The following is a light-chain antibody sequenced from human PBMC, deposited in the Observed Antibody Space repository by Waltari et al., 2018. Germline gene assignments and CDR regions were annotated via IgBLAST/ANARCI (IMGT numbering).Light chain of an antibody. J-gene: IGLJ2*01. Sequence: QSVLTQPTSVSGAPRQRATSACRGTMSNIGADLSVPWYQQVPGTAPKLCLHRFSNRPSGVSDRFSGFKSGASASLVITGLQAEDEAMYYCQSYETTLSAVVFGGGTRLTV. CDR2: RFS. CDR3: QSYETTLSAVV. V-gene: IGLV1-40*01. CDR1: MSNIGADLS.